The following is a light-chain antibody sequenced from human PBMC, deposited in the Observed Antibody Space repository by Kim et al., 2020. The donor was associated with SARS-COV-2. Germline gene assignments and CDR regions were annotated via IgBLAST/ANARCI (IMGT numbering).Light chain of an antibody. CDR2: GAS. CDR3: QHFGSPPIA. Sequence: VVWYQQRPGQPPRLVMDGASSRVAGTPDRFSGSGSGTDFTLTISRLEPEDFAVYYCQHFGSPPIAFGQGTRLEIK. V-gene: IGKV3-20*01. J-gene: IGKJ5*01.